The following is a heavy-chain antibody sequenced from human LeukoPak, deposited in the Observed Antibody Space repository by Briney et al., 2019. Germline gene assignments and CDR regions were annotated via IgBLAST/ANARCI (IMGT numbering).Heavy chain of an antibody. V-gene: IGHV4-59*01. CDR3: AREGSRDFWSGPVYYFDY. J-gene: IGHJ4*02. CDR2: IHYSGST. D-gene: IGHD3-3*01. Sequence: SETLSLTCAVYGGSFSGYYWSWIRQPPGKGLEWIGYIHYSGSTYYNPSLTSRVTISIDTSKNQFSLRLSSVTAADTAVYYCAREGSRDFWSGPVYYFDYWGQGTLVTVSS. CDR1: GGSFSGYY.